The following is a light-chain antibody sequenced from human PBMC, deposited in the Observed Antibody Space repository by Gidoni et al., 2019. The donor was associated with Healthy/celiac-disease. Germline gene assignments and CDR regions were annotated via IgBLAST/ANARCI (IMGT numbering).Light chain of an antibody. CDR2: GAS. Sequence: IVMPQSPATLYVSPGERATLSCRASQSVSSNIAWYQQKPGQAPRLLIYGASTRATGSPARFSGSGSGTEFTLTISSRQSEDVAVYYCQQYNNWPRTFGQGTKLEIK. J-gene: IGKJ2*01. CDR3: QQYNNWPRT. CDR1: QSVSSN. V-gene: IGKV3-15*01.